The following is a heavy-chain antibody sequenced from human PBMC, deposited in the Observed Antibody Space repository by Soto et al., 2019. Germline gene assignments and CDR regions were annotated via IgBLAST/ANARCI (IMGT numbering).Heavy chain of an antibody. CDR2: ISSSSSYI. Sequence: EVQLVESGGGLVKPGGSLRLSCAASGFTFSSYNINWVRQAPGKGLEWVSSISSSSSYIYYADSVKGRFTISRDNAKNSLYLQTNSLRAEDTAVYYCARDLYYYDSSAYYGYWGQGTLVTVSS. V-gene: IGHV3-21*01. D-gene: IGHD3-22*01. CDR1: GFTFSSYN. CDR3: ARDLYYYDSSAYYGY. J-gene: IGHJ4*02.